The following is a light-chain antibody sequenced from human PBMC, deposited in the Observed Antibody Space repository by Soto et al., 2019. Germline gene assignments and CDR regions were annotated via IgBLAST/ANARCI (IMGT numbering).Light chain of an antibody. V-gene: IGKV1-5*01. CDR1: QTITNW. J-gene: IGKJ1*01. CDR3: QQYNSYWWT. CDR2: DAS. Sequence: DIQMTQSPSILSASVGDRVTITCRSSQTITNWLAWYQQKPGKAPRLLIYDASSLESWVPSRFSGSGSGTEFTLTISSLQSEDFATYYCQQYNSYWWTFGQGTKVDIK.